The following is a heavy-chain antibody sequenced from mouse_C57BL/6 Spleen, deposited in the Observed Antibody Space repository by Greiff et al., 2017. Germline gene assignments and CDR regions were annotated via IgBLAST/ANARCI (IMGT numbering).Heavy chain of an antibody. CDR3: SRSSLGRNYAMDY. CDR2: MNPNYCTT. V-gene: IGHV1-39*01. Sequence: VQLQQSGPELVKPGASVKISCKASGYSFTDYNMNWVKQSNGKSLEWIGVMNPNYCTTCYNQKFKGKATLTVDQSSSTAYMQLNSLTSEDSAVYYWSRSSLGRNYAMDYWGQGTSVTVSS. CDR1: GYSFTDYN. D-gene: IGHD4-1*01. J-gene: IGHJ4*01.